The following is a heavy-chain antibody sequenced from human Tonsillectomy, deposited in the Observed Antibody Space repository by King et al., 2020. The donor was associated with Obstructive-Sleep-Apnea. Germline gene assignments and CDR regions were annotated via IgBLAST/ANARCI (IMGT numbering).Heavy chain of an antibody. CDR2: IIPILGIA. V-gene: IGHV1-69*09. CDR3: ASSYYDSSGYYYFDY. J-gene: IGHJ4*02. D-gene: IGHD3-22*01. CDR1: GGTFTSYA. Sequence: QLVQSGAEVKKPGSSVKVSCKASGGTFTSYAISWVRQAPGQGLEWMGGIIPILGIANYAQKFQGRVTITADKSTSTAYMELSSLRSEDTAVDYCASSYYDSSGYYYFDYWGQGTLVTVSS.